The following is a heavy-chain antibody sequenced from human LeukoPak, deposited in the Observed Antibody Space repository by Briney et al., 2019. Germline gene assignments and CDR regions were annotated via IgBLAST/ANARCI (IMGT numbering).Heavy chain of an antibody. V-gene: IGHV3-23*01. J-gene: IGHJ4*02. CDR1: GFTFSIYA. Sequence: GGSLRLSCAATGFTFSIYAMNWVRQAPGKGLEWVSSIGGSGSSIYYADPVKGRFTISRDNSKNTLYLQMDSLRAEDTAVYYCARDDYGDSGPLFDYWGQGTLVTVSS. CDR2: IGGSGSSI. CDR3: ARDDYGDSGPLFDY. D-gene: IGHD4-17*01.